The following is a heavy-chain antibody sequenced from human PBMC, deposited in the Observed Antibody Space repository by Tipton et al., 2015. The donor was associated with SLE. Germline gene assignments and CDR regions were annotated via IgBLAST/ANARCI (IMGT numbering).Heavy chain of an antibody. D-gene: IGHD3-22*01. CDR3: AKDTHTGVIPGY. CDR1: GFTFSTYA. V-gene: IGHV3-23*01. Sequence: SLRLSCSASGFTFSTYAMSWVRQAPGKGLEWVSAISGSGGSTYYADSVKGRFTISRDNSKNTLYLQMNSLRAEDTAVYYCAKDTHTGVIPGYWGQGTLVTVSS. J-gene: IGHJ4*02. CDR2: ISGSGGST.